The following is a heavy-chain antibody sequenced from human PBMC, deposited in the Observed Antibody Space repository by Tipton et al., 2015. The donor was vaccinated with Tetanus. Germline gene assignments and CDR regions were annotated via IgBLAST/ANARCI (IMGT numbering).Heavy chain of an antibody. V-gene: IGHV1-58*01. J-gene: IGHJ3*02. Sequence: QSGAEVKKPGTSVKVSCKASGFTFTSSAVQWVRQARGQRLEWIGWIVVGSGNTNYAQKFQERVTITRDMSTSTAYMELSSLRSEDTAVYYCAAARSDISVVDSFDIWGQGTMVTVSS. CDR3: AAARSDISVVDSFDI. CDR2: IVVGSGNT. CDR1: GFTFTSSA. D-gene: IGHD2-15*01.